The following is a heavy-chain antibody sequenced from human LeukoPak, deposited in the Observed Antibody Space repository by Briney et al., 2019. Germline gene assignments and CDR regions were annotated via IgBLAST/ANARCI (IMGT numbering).Heavy chain of an antibody. D-gene: IGHD6-19*01. CDR1: GFTFSTYG. CDR3: AKEAGSGWSYFDY. J-gene: IGHJ4*02. V-gene: IGHV3-23*01. CDR2: ISGSGDTT. Sequence: GGSLRLSCAASGFTFSTYGVSWVRQAPGKGLEWVSGISGSGDTTYFVDSVKGRFTISRDNSKKTLHLQINRLRAEDTAVYYCAKEAGSGWSYFDYWGQGTLVTVSS.